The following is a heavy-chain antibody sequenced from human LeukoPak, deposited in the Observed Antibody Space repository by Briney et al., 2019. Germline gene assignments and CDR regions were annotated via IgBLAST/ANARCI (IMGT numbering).Heavy chain of an antibody. V-gene: IGHV7-4-1*02. CDR2: INTNTGNP. Sequence: ASVKVSCKASGYTFTSYDINWVRQATGQGLEWMGWINTNTGNPTYAQGFTGRFVFSLDTSVSTAYLQISSLKAEDTAVYYCARSDSSSCDYWGQGTLVTVSS. J-gene: IGHJ4*02. D-gene: IGHD6-13*01. CDR3: ARSDSSSCDY. CDR1: GYTFTSYD.